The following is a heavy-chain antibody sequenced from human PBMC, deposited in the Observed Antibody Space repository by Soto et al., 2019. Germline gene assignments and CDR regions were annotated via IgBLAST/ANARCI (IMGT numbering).Heavy chain of an antibody. CDR2: IIPIFGTA. D-gene: IGHD3-22*01. CDR1: GGTFSSYA. Sequence: QVQLVQSGAEVKKPGSSVKVSCKASGGTFSSYAISWVRQAPGQGLEWMGGIIPIFGTANYAQKFQGRVTITADESTSTAYMELSSLRSEDTAVYYCARVRPYYYDSSGYSGYYYYGMDVWGQGTTVTVS. V-gene: IGHV1-69*01. J-gene: IGHJ6*02. CDR3: ARVRPYYYDSSGYSGYYYYGMDV.